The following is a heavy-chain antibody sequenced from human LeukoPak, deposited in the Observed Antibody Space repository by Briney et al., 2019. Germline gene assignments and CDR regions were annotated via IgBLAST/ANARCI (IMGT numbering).Heavy chain of an antibody. Sequence: PSQTLSLTCTVSGGSISSGGYYWSWIRQHPGKGLEWIGYTYYSGSTYYNPSPKSRVTISVDTSKNQFSLKLSSVTAADTAVYYCAREYRATYFDYWGQGTLVTVSS. CDR2: TYYSGST. CDR1: GGSISSGGYY. J-gene: IGHJ4*02. V-gene: IGHV4-31*03. CDR3: AREYRATYFDY. D-gene: IGHD1-26*01.